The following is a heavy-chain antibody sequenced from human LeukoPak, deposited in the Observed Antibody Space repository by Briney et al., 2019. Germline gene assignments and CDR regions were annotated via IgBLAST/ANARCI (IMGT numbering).Heavy chain of an antibody. CDR3: ARGFTAARRRGGSYFDY. CDR2: INHSGST. V-gene: IGHV4-34*01. Sequence: KSSETLSLTCAVYGGSFSGYYWSWIRQPPGKGLEWIGEINHSGSTNYTPSLKSRVTISVDTSKNQFSLKLSSVTAADTAVYYCARGFTAARRRGGSYFDYWGQGTLVTVSS. J-gene: IGHJ4*02. CDR1: GGSFSGYY. D-gene: IGHD6-6*01.